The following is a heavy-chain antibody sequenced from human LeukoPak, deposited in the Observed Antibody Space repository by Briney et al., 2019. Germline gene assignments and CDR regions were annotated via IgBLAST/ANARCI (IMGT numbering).Heavy chain of an antibody. V-gene: IGHV3-74*01. CDR3: VRDLGGRSGH. J-gene: IGHJ4*02. CDR1: GFTFSSNW. CDR2: INEDGSTT. D-gene: IGHD1-26*01. Sequence: GGSLRLSCAASGFTFSSNWMHWVRKAPGKGLVWVSRINEDGSTTNYADSVKGRSTIFRDNAKNTLYLQMNSLGAEDTAVYYCVRDLGGRSGHWGQGTLVTVSS.